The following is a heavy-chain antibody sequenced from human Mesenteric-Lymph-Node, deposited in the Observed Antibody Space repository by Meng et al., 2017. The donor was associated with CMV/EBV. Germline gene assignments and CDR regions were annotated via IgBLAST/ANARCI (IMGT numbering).Heavy chain of an antibody. J-gene: IGHJ4*02. CDR1: GFTFGDYA. V-gene: IGHV3-74*01. D-gene: IGHD6-6*01. CDR3: AKGYSSSKALFDY. Sequence: GESLKISCTASGFTFGDYAMSWVRQAPGKGLVWVARINSDWSRTRYADSVKGRFTISRDNAKETLFLQMNSLRAEDTAVYYCAKGYSSSKALFDYWGQGTLVTVSS. CDR2: INSDWSRT.